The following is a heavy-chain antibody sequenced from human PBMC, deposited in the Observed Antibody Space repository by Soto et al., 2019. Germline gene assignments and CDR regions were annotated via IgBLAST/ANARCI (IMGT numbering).Heavy chain of an antibody. CDR1: GGSISSGGYY. Sequence: QVQLQESGPGLVKPSQTLSLTCTVSGGSISSGGYYWSWIRQHPGKGLEWIGYIYYSGSTYYNPSLKSRVTISVDTSKNQFSLKLRSVTAADTAVYYCARGYGDYGTNWFDPWGQGTLVTVSS. D-gene: IGHD4-17*01. J-gene: IGHJ5*02. V-gene: IGHV4-31*03. CDR3: ARGYGDYGTNWFDP. CDR2: IYYSGST.